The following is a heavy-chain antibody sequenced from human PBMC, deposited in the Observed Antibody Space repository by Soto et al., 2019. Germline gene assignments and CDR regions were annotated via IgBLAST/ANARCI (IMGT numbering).Heavy chain of an antibody. Sequence: ASVKVSCKASGYAFTSYSMHWVRQAPGQRLEWMGWINAGNGNTKYSQKFQGRVTITRDTSASTAYMELSSLRSEDTAVYYCARGLNVYYFDFWGQGTLVTVLL. V-gene: IGHV1-3*01. CDR2: INAGNGNT. J-gene: IGHJ4*02. D-gene: IGHD3-16*01. CDR1: GYAFTSYS. CDR3: ARGLNVYYFDF.